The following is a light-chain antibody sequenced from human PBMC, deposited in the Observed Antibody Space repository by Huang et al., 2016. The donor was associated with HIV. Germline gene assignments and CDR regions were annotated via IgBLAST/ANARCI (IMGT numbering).Light chain of an antibody. CDR1: PCIGNF. Sequence: DIQMTQSPSSLSTSVGDTVTITCRASPCIGNFLAWYQQKPGKVPKLLIYAASTLQSGVPSRFAGSGSGTDFTLTISSLQPEDVATYYCQRYNNAPYTFGQGTRLDIK. CDR2: AAS. J-gene: IGKJ2*01. CDR3: QRYNNAPYT. V-gene: IGKV1-27*01.